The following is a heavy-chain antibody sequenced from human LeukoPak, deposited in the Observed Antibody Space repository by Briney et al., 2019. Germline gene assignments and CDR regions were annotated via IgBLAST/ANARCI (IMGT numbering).Heavy chain of an antibody. D-gene: IGHD6-19*01. CDR3: AKGEVAGHFDY. V-gene: IGHV3-23*01. Sequence: GGSLTLSCAASGFTFSDYAMNWVRQAPGKGLEWVSVITGSGGRTYYADSVKGRFTISRDNSKNTVYLQMNSLRAEDTAVYYCAKGEVAGHFDYWGQGTLVSVSS. CDR1: GFTFSDYA. CDR2: ITGSGGRT. J-gene: IGHJ4*02.